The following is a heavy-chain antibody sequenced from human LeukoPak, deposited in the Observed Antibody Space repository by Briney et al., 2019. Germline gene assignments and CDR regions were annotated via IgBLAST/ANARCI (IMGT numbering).Heavy chain of an antibody. D-gene: IGHD6-6*01. CDR2: IYPGGSDT. J-gene: IGHJ6*03. Sequence: GESLKISCKGSGYSFTSYWIGWVRQMPGKGLEWMGIIYPGGSDTRYSPSFQGQVTISADKSISTAYLQWSSLKASDTAMYYCARHSHGMAAHRVGYMDVWGKGTTVTVSS. V-gene: IGHV5-51*01. CDR3: ARHSHGMAAHRVGYMDV. CDR1: GYSFTSYW.